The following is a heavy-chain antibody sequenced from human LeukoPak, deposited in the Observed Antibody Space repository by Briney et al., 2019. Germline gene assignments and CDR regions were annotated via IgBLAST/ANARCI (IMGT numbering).Heavy chain of an antibody. CDR2: IKQDGSEK. J-gene: IGHJ4*02. Sequence: GGSLRLSCAASGFTFSSYGMHWVRQAPGKGLEWVANIKQDGSEKYYVDSVKGRFTISRDNAKNSLYLQMNSLRAEDTAVYYCARDTPVSDFDYWGQGTLVTVSS. D-gene: IGHD3-10*01. CDR1: GFTFSSYG. V-gene: IGHV3-7*01. CDR3: ARDTPVSDFDY.